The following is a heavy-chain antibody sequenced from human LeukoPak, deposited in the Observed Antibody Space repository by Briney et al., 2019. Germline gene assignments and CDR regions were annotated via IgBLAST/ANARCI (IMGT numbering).Heavy chain of an antibody. Sequence: SETLSLICSVSGGSISSYYWSWIRQHPGKGLEWIGYIYYSGSSYYNPSLRSRVTISVDTSKNHFSLKLSSVTAADTAVYYCARNRDGYNSFDYWGQGTLVTVSS. CDR1: GGSISSYY. CDR2: IYYSGSS. D-gene: IGHD5-24*01. CDR3: ARNRDGYNSFDY. V-gene: IGHV4-59*06. J-gene: IGHJ4*02.